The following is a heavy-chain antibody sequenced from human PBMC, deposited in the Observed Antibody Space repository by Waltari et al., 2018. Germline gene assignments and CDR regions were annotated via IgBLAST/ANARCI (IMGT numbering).Heavy chain of an antibody. CDR2: ISYDGSNK. CDR3: ARDGISITGTLDY. D-gene: IGHD1-20*01. V-gene: IGHV3-30*01. CDR1: GFTFSSYA. J-gene: IGHJ4*02. Sequence: QVQLVESGGGVVQPGRSLRLSCAASGFTFSSYAMHWLRQAPGKGLEWVAVISYDGSNKYYADSVKGRFTISRDNSKNTLYLQMNSLRAEDTAVYYCARDGISITGTLDYWGQGTLVTVSS.